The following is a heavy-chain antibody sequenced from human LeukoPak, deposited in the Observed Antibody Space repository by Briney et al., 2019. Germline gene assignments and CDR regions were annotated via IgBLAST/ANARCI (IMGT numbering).Heavy chain of an antibody. D-gene: IGHD3-22*01. CDR2: INSDGSST. J-gene: IGHJ4*02. CDR1: GFTFSSYW. V-gene: IGHV3-74*01. Sequence: PGGSLRLSCAASGFTFSSYWMHWVRRAPGKGLVWVSRINSDGSSTSYADSVKGRFTISRDNAKNTLYLQMNSLRAEDTAVYYCARAPPPTYYYDSSGYYYPFDYWGQGTLVTVSS. CDR3: ARAPPPTYYYDSSGYYYPFDY.